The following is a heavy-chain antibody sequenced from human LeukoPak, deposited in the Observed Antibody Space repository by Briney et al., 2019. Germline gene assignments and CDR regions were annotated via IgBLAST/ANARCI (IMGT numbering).Heavy chain of an antibody. J-gene: IGHJ6*02. CDR3: ARDRASQSWITMVRGVRYYYYGMDV. D-gene: IGHD3-10*01. CDR2: ISAYNGNT. CDR1: GYTFTSYG. Sequence: ASVTVSCKASGYTFTSYGISWVRQAPGQGLEWMGWISAYNGNTNYAQKLQGRVTMTTDTSTSTAYMELRSLRSDDTAVYYCARDRASQSWITMVRGVRYYYYGMDVWGQGTTVTVSS. V-gene: IGHV1-18*01.